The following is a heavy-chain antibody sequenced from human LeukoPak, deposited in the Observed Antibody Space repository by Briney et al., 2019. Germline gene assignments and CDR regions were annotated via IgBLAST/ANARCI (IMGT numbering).Heavy chain of an antibody. J-gene: IGHJ3*02. CDR2: INCKSGAT. CDR1: EYTFTDYY. CDR3: ARQSLDYYETLDAFDI. V-gene: IGHV1-2*02. Sequence: ASVKVSCKASEYTFTDYYIHWMRQAPGQGLEWMGWINCKSGATSYAQKFRGRVTMTKDRPIRTAHMELSRLKSDDTAVYYCARQSLDYYETLDAFDIWGQGTVVTVSS. D-gene: IGHD3-22*01.